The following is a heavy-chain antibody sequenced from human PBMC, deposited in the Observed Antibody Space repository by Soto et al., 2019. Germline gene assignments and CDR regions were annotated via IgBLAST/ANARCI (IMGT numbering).Heavy chain of an antibody. CDR2: IIPIFGTA. Sequence: SVNVSCKASGGTFSSYGISWVRQAPGQGLEWMGGIIPIFGTADYAQKFQGRVTMTEDTSTDTAYMELSSLRSEDTAVYYCAATYYYDSSGYFLFDYWGQGTLVTVSS. CDR3: AATYYYDSSGYFLFDY. CDR1: GGTFSSYG. V-gene: IGHV1-69*06. D-gene: IGHD3-22*01. J-gene: IGHJ4*02.